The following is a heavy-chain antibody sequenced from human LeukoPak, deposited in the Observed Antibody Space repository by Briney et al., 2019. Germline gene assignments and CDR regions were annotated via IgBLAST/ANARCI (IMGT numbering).Heavy chain of an antibody. CDR3: ARSFQARGITMVRGVIGFDY. D-gene: IGHD3-10*01. CDR2: ISSSGSTI. J-gene: IGHJ4*02. Sequence: GGSLRLSCAASGFTFSSYEMNWVRQAPGKGLEWVSYISSSGSTIYYADSVKGRFTISRDNAKNSLYLQMNSLRAEDTAVYYCARSFQARGITMVRGVIGFDYWGQGTLVTVSS. CDR1: GFTFSSYE. V-gene: IGHV3-48*03.